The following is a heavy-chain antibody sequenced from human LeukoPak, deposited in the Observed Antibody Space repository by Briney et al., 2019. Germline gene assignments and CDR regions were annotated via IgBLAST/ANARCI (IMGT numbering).Heavy chain of an antibody. Sequence: GGSLRLSCAASGFAFSSYAMSWVRQAPGNGLEWVSAISGSGGDTFYADSVKGRFTISRDNSKNTLCLQMYSLRAEDTAVYYCAKFEGYCSSSCSSKPTGWYFDYWGQGTLVTVSS. CDR3: AKFEGYCSSSCSSKPTGWYFDY. D-gene: IGHD2-2*01. V-gene: IGHV3-23*01. J-gene: IGHJ4*02. CDR1: GFAFSSYA. CDR2: ISGSGGDT.